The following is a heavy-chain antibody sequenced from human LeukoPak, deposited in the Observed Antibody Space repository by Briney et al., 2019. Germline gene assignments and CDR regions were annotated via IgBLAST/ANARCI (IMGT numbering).Heavy chain of an antibody. J-gene: IGHJ6*02. D-gene: IGHD2-2*01. CDR1: GFTFDDYA. V-gene: IGHV3-9*01. CDR3: ATAAEYYYGMDV. CDR2: ISWNSGSI. Sequence: GGSLRLSCAASGFTFDDYAMHWVRQAPGKGLEWVSGISWNSGSIGYADSVKGRFTISRDNAKNSLYLQMNSLRAEDTALYYCATAAEYYYGMDVWGQGTTVTVSS.